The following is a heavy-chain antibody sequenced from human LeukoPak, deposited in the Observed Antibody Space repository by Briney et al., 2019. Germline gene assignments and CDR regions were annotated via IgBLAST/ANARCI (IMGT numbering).Heavy chain of an antibody. CDR2: ISGSGGST. CDR3: ATNPEWQLLNYFDS. V-gene: IGHV3-23*01. CDR1: GFTFSSYA. J-gene: IGHJ4*02. Sequence: PGGSLRLSCAASGFTFSSYAMSWVRQAPGKGLEWVSAISGSGGSTYYADSVKGRFTISRDNSKNTLYLQMNSLRPEDMAVYYCATNPEWQLLNYFDSWGQGTLVTVSS. D-gene: IGHD1-26*01.